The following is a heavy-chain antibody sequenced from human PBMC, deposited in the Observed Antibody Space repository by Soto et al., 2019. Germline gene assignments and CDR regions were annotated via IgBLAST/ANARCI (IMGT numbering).Heavy chain of an antibody. V-gene: IGHV3-30*03. D-gene: IGHD1-1*01. CDR2: ISYDGSNK. J-gene: IGHJ4*02. Sequence: QVQLVESGGDVVQPGRSLRLSCAASGFTFSYYGIHWVRQAPGKGLEWVAVISYDGSNKYYADSVKGRFAISRDNSKNTLSPQMNSLRAEDTAAYYCATDVQVMPTTGSTRETYVHYWGQGTLVTVPS. CDR3: ATDVQVMPTTGSTRETYVHY. CDR1: GFTFSYYG.